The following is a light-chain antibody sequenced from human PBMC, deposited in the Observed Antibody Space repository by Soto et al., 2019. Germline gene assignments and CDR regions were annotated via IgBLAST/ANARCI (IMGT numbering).Light chain of an antibody. Sequence: QSAPTQPPSASGSPGQSVTISCNGTSTYVGGYDYVSWYQQHPGKVPKLMIYEVNKRPSGVPDRFSGSKSGNTASLTVSGLQPEDEADYYCTSYAGGNNVFGTGTKLTVL. CDR3: TSYAGGNNV. V-gene: IGLV2-8*01. J-gene: IGLJ1*01. CDR2: EVN. CDR1: STYVGGYDY.